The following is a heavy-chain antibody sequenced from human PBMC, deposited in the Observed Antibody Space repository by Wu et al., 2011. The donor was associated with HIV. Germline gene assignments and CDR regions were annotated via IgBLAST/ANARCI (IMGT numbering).Heavy chain of an antibody. CDR2: ISTFSGNT. Sequence: QVQLVQSGAEVKKPGASVKVSCRTSGYRFTDYGISWVRQAPGQGLEWMGWISTFSGNTNYAQIFQGRVTMTTDTSISTAYMELSSLNSEDTAVYYCARGYNWNLDYWGQGTLVTVSS. CDR3: ARGYNWNLDY. J-gene: IGHJ4*02. D-gene: IGHD1-20*01. V-gene: IGHV1-18*01. CDR1: GYRFTDYG.